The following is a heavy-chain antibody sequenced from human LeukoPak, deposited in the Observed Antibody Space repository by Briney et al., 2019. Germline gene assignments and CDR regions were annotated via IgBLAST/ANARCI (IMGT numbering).Heavy chain of an antibody. CDR1: GGSFSGYY. D-gene: IGHD6-13*01. Sequence: SETLSLTCAVYGGSFSGYYWSWIRQPPGKGLEWIGEINHSGSTNYNPSLKSRVTISVDTSKNQFSLKLSSVTAADTAVYYCARSRIAAAGTFRINYFDYWGQGTLVTVSS. J-gene: IGHJ4*02. CDR3: ARSRIAAAGTFRINYFDY. V-gene: IGHV4-34*01. CDR2: INHSGST.